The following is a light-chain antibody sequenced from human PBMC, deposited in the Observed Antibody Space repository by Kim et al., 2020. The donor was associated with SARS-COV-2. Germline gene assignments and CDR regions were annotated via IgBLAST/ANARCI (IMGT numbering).Light chain of an antibody. V-gene: IGLV1-47*01. J-gene: IGLJ2*01. CDR3: AAWDDSLSGPVV. CDR1: SSNIGTNY. Sequence: ELTQPPSASGTPGQRVTISCSGSSSNIGTNYVYWYQQLPGTAPKLLIYRNNQRPSGVPDRFSGSKSGTSASLAISGLRSEDEADYYCAAWDDSLSGPVVFGGGTQLTVL. CDR2: RNN.